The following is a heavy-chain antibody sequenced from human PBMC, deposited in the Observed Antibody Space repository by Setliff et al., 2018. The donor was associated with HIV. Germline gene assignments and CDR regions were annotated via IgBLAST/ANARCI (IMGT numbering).Heavy chain of an antibody. Sequence: PSETLSLTCTVSDGSFSSDYWTWIRQTPGKGLEWIGYIYYSGSTKYNPSLTSRVTISVDTSKNQFSLKLSSVTAADTAVYYCASEAWTSYRSSSGYYYYYMDVWGKGTTVTVSS. V-gene: IGHV4-59*01. CDR1: DGSFSSDY. CDR3: ASEAWTSYRSSSGYYYYYMDV. J-gene: IGHJ6*03. CDR2: IYYSGST. D-gene: IGHD6-6*01.